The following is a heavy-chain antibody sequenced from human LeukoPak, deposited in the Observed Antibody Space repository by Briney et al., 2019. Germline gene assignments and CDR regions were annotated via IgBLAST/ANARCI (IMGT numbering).Heavy chain of an antibody. CDR2: IYHSGST. Sequence: SETLSLTCTVSGYSISSGYYWGWIRQPPGKGLEWIGSIYHSGSTYYNPSLKSRVTISVDKSKNQFSLKLSSVTAADTAVYYCARAPPTVTHLXFDXXGQGTLVTVX. CDR1: GYSISSGYY. J-gene: IGHJ4*02. CDR3: ARAPPTVTHLXFDX. V-gene: IGHV4-38-2*02. D-gene: IGHD4-17*01.